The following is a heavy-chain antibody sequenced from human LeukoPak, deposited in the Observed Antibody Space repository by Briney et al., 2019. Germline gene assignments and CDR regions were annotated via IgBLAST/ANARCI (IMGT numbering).Heavy chain of an antibody. J-gene: IGHJ4*02. CDR2: ISYDGSNK. V-gene: IGHV3-30-3*01. D-gene: IGHD4-23*01. CDR3: ARATVAAVGIFDY. CDR1: GFSLRSYA. Sequence: GGSLRLSCATSGFSLRSYAMHWVRQAPGKGLEWVAVISYDGSNKYYADSVKGRFTISRDNSKNTLYLQMNSLRAEDTAVYYCARATVAAVGIFDYWGQGTLVTVSS.